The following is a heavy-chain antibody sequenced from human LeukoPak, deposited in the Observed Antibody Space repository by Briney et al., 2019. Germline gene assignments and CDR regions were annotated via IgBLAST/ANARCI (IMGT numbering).Heavy chain of an antibody. CDR2: IIPIFGTA. D-gene: IGHD4-17*01. V-gene: IGHV1-69*13. CDR1: GYTFTGYY. CDR3: ARDGDYGDYYYYMDV. J-gene: IGHJ6*03. Sequence: SVKVSCKASGYTFTGYYMHWVRQAPGQGLEWMGGIIPIFGTANYAQKFQGRVTITADESTSTAYMELSSLRSEDTAVYYCARDGDYGDYYYYMDVWGKGTTVTISS.